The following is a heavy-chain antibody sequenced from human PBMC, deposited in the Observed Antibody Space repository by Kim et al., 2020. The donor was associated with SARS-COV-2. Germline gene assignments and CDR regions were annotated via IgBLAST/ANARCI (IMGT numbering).Heavy chain of an antibody. Sequence: SETLSLTCTVSGGSVSSGSYYWSWIRQPPGKGLEWIGYIYYSGSTNYNPSLKSRVTISVDTSKNQFSLKLSSVTAADTAVYYCARERTTMVRGVITQNFDYWGQGTLVTVSS. D-gene: IGHD3-10*01. CDR3: ARERTTMVRGVITQNFDY. CDR1: GGSVSSGSYY. CDR2: IYYSGST. J-gene: IGHJ4*02. V-gene: IGHV4-61*01.